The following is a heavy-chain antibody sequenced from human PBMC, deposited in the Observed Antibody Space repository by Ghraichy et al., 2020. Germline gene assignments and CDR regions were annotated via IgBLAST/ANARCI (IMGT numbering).Heavy chain of an antibody. CDR2: IYSGSTTT. CDR1: GVSVRSDH. J-gene: IGHJ4*02. D-gene: IGHD4-23*01. Sequence: GESLNISCVASGVSVRSDHMSWVRQAAGRGLEWVSIIYSGSTTTYYADSVKGRFTISRDSSKNTLYLQMNSLRAEDTALYYCARGGGGSEYWGQGTLVTVSS. V-gene: IGHV3-53*01. CDR3: ARGGGGSEY.